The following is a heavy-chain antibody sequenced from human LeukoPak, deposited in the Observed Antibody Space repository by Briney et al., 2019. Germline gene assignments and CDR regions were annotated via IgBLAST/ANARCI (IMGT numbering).Heavy chain of an antibody. CDR3: ARDKVPDGRWEVDL. CDR2: IFSGGST. D-gene: IGHD1-26*01. J-gene: IGHJ5*02. Sequence: RGSLRLSCAASGLTLSAYTMSWVRQPPGKGLEWVSTIFSGGSTYYVDSVKGRFTISRDLSKNTVYLQINSLRAEDTAIYFCARDKVPDGRWEVDLWGQGTPVTVSS. V-gene: IGHV3-23*01. CDR1: GLTLSAYT.